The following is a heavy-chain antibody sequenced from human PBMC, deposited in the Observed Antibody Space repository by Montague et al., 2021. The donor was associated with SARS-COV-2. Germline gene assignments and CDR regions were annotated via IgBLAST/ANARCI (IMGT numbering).Heavy chain of an antibody. D-gene: IGHD6-25*01. CDR3: ARDGYSSGWNGLHWFDP. V-gene: IGHV4-61*02. CDR1: IGSTSSGSYY. Sequence: TLSLTCTVSIGSTSSGSYYWSWIRQPAGKGLEWIGRIYTSGSTNYNPSLKSRVTISVDTSKNQFSLKLSSVTAADTAVYYCARDGYSSGWNGLHWFDPWGQGTLATVSS. J-gene: IGHJ5*02. CDR2: IYTSGST.